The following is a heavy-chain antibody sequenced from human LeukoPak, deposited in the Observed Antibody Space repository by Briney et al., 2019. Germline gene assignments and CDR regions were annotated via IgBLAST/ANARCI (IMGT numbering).Heavy chain of an antibody. J-gene: IGHJ4*02. CDR3: AKDSMKTYYDFWSGPTNFDY. D-gene: IGHD3-3*01. CDR1: GFTFSSYS. CDR2: ISSSSSYI. V-gene: IGHV3-21*01. Sequence: PGGSLRLSCAASGFTFSSYSMNWVRQAPGKGLEWVSSISSSSSYIYYADSVNGRFTISRDNAKNSLYLQMNSLRAEDTAVYYCAKDSMKTYYDFWSGPTNFDYWGQGTLVTVSS.